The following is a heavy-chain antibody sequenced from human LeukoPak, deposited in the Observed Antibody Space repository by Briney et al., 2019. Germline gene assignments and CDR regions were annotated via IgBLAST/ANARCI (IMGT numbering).Heavy chain of an antibody. Sequence: PSETLSLTCAVYGGSFSGYYWSWIRQPPGKGLEWIGEINHSGSTNYNPSLKSRVTISVDTSKNQFSLKLSSVTAADTAVYYCARGYYDSSGYYYIRGDYFDYWGQGTLVTVSS. CDR2: INHSGST. CDR3: ARGYYDSSGYYYIRGDYFDY. CDR1: GGSFSGYY. D-gene: IGHD3-22*01. V-gene: IGHV4-34*01. J-gene: IGHJ4*02.